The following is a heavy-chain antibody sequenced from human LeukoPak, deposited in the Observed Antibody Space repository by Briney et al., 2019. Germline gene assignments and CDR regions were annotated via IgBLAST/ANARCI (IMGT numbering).Heavy chain of an antibody. Sequence: PGGSLRLSCAASGFTFSSYSMNWVRQAPGKGLEWVSSISSSSSYIYYADSVKGRFTISRDNAKNSLYLQMNSLRAEDTAIYYCAKDLSSGSNWYYAFDIWGQGTMVTVSS. V-gene: IGHV3-21*04. CDR3: AKDLSSGSNWYYAFDI. J-gene: IGHJ3*02. D-gene: IGHD6-13*01. CDR2: ISSSSSYI. CDR1: GFTFSSYS.